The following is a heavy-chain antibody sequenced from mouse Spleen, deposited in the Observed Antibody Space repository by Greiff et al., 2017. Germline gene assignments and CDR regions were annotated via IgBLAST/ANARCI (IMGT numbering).Heavy chain of an antibody. Sequence: EVQLVESGPVLVKPGASVKMSCKASGYTFTDYYMNWVKQSHGKSLEWIGVINPYNGGTSYNQKFKGKATLTVDKSSSTAYMELNSLTSEDSAVYYCAREEGGSAWFAYWGQGTLVTVSA. CDR1: GYTFTDYY. J-gene: IGHJ3*01. CDR2: INPYNGGT. CDR3: AREEGGSAWFAY. V-gene: IGHV1-19*01.